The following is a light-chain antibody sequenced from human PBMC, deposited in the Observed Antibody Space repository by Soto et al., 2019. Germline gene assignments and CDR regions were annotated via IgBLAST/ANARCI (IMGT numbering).Light chain of an antibody. J-gene: IGKJ1*01. CDR3: QQYNKWPQT. V-gene: IGKV3-15*01. Sequence: EIQMTQSPSTLSASPGDRVSLSCRASLGMSINLAWYQQRPGQAPRLLIYGASTRATGVPARFSGSGSGTDFTLTISSLQSEDLAVYHCQQYNKWPQTFGQGTKVDIK. CDR2: GAS. CDR1: LGMSIN.